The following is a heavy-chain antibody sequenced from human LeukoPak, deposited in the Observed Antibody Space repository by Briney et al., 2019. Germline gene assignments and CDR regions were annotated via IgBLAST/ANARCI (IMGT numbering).Heavy chain of an antibody. CDR3: ARDYASDY. D-gene: IGHD3-10*01. CDR1: GFTFSRYE. V-gene: IGHV3-48*03. CDR2: ISRSGDTI. Sequence: GGSLRLSCAASGFTFSRYEMNWVRQAPGKGLEWVSYISRSGDTIYFADSVKGRFTISRDNAKNSLYLQMSSLRAEDTAVYYCARDYASDYWGQGTLVTVSS. J-gene: IGHJ4*02.